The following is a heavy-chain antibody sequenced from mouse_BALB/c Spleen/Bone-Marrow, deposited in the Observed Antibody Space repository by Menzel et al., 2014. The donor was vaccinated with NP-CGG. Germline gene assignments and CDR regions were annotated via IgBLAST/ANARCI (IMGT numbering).Heavy chain of an antibody. D-gene: IGHD1-2*01. CDR1: GYTFTSYW. CDR2: INPSNGGT. Sequence: QVQLQQSGAEPVKPGASVKLSCKASGYTFTSYWMHWVKLGPGQGFEWIGEINPSNGGTNYNEKFKRKATLTVDKSSSTAYMQLSSLTSEDSAVYYCTNYGYDWGQGTTLTVSS. J-gene: IGHJ2*01. CDR3: TNYGYD. V-gene: IGHV1S16*01.